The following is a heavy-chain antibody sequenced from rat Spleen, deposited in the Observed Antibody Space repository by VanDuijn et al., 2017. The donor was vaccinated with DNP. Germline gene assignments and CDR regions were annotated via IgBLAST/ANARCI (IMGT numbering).Heavy chain of an antibody. J-gene: IGHJ2*01. Sequence: QVQLKESGPGLVQPSQTLSLTCTVAGFSLTRYNVNWVRQPPGKGLEWMGVIWNTGGTRYNPAFKSRLSIVRDTSKSQVFLKMNSLQTEDTATYYCARSYYGYKAYFDYWGQGVMVTVSS. CDR2: IWNTGGT. CDR1: GFSLTRYN. D-gene: IGHD1-9*01. CDR3: ARSYYGYKAYFDY. V-gene: IGHV2-41*01.